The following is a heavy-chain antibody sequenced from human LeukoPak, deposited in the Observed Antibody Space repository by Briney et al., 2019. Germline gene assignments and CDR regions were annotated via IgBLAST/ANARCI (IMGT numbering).Heavy chain of an antibody. Sequence: ASVKVSCKASGYTSTDYYMHWVRQAPGQGLEWMGWINPNSGGTNYAQNFQGRVTMTRDTSISTAYMELSRLRSDDTAMYYCARVIAAASTRLDYWGQGTLVTVSS. CDR1: GYTSTDYY. D-gene: IGHD6-13*01. J-gene: IGHJ4*02. CDR2: INPNSGGT. V-gene: IGHV1-2*02. CDR3: ARVIAAASTRLDY.